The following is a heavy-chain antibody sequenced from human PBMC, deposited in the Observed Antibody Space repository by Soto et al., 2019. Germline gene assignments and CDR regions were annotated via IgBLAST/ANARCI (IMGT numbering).Heavy chain of an antibody. CDR3: ARVHCTTELCSGIYFYYALDV. Sequence: QVQLVESGGGVVQPGRSLRLSCAASGFTFSDYAMHWVRQPPGKGLEWVAIISSDGKNTYYGDSVKGRFTISRDASTSTLSLQMNGLRPEDTAVYFCARVHCTTELCSGIYFYYALDVWGQGTTVTVSS. J-gene: IGHJ6*02. V-gene: IGHV3-30*01. CDR1: GFTFSDYA. D-gene: IGHD2-21*01. CDR2: ISSDGKNT.